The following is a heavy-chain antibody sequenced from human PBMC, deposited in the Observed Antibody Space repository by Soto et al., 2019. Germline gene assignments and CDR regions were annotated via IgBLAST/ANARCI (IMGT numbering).Heavy chain of an antibody. CDR1: GFTFSSYG. Sequence: QVQLVESGGGVVQPGRSLRLSCAASGFTFSSYGMHWVRQAPGKGLEWVAVISYDGSNKYYADSVKGRFTISRDNSKNSLYLQMNSLRAEDTAVYYCTVCTSCYDEGECDYYYYGMDVWGQGTTVTVSS. J-gene: IGHJ6*02. CDR2: ISYDGSNK. CDR3: TVCTSCYDEGECDYYYYGMDV. V-gene: IGHV3-30*03. D-gene: IGHD2-2*01.